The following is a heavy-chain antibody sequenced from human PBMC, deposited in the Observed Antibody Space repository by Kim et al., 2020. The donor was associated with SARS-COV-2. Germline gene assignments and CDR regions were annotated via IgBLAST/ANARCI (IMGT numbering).Heavy chain of an antibody. D-gene: IGHD3-16*01. CDR2: IHHSGTT. Sequence: SETLSLTCTVSGGSIISDDYYWSWIRQPPGKGLEWIAYIHHSGTTYNNPSLRSRVTILVDKSNNQFSLSLTSVTAADTAVYYCAGDNIGYARVDYWGQGTLVTVSP. J-gene: IGHJ4*02. CDR3: AGDNIGYARVDY. V-gene: IGHV4-30-4*01. CDR1: GGSIISDDYY.